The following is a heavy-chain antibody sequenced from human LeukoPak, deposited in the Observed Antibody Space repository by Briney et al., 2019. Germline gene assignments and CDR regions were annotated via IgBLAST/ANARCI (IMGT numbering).Heavy chain of an antibody. J-gene: IGHJ5*02. CDR1: GFTFSSYA. CDR2: ISSSSSTI. D-gene: IGHD4-11*01. CDR3: ARGLYSKGPNWFDP. V-gene: IGHV3-48*01. Sequence: GGSLRLSCAASGFTFSSYAMTWVRQAPGKGLEWVSYISSSSSTICYADSVKGRFTISRDNAKNSLYLQMNSLRAEDTAVYYCARGLYSKGPNWFDPWGQGTLVTVSS.